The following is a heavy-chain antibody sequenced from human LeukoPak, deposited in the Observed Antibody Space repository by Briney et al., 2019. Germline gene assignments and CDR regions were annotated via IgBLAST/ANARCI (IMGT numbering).Heavy chain of an antibody. CDR3: AREANSWYHS. D-gene: IGHD2/OR15-2a*01. J-gene: IGHJ4*02. CDR2: INPSSGAT. CDR1: GYTLTDYY. V-gene: IGHV1-2*02. Sequence: ASVKVSCKASGYTLTDYYMHWLRQAPGQGLEWVAWINPSSGATTYAQKFQGRVTLTKDTSINTAYMELSRLTSDDTAMYYCAREANSWYHSWGQGTLVTVSS.